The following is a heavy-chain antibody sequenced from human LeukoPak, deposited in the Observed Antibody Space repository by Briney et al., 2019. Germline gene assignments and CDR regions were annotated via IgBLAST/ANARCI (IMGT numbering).Heavy chain of an antibody. CDR2: INPNSVGP. D-gene: IGHD7-27*01. J-gene: IGHJ4*02. Sequence: SXXVSCKXSGYTFTNYYMHWVRQAPGQGGEWMGRINPNSVGPNYAQNFQARVTMTRDTSISIGYMELSRLKSDDTAIYYCTADKKLGDFDYWGQGTLVTVSS. CDR3: TADKKLGDFDY. CDR1: GYTFTNYY. V-gene: IGHV1-2*06.